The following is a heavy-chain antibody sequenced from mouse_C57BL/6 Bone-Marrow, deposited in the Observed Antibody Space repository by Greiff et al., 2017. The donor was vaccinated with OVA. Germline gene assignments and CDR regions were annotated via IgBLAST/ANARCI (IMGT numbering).Heavy chain of an antibody. CDR3: THLFFDY. Sequence: VQLQQSGAELVRPGASVKLSCTASGFNIKDDYMHWVKQRPEQGLEWIGWIDPENGDTEYASKFQGKATRTADPSSHTGYLQLSSLTSEDTAVYYCTHLFFDYWGQGTTLTVSS. J-gene: IGHJ2*01. V-gene: IGHV14-4*01. D-gene: IGHD1-1*01. CDR1: GFNIKDDY. CDR2: IDPENGDT.